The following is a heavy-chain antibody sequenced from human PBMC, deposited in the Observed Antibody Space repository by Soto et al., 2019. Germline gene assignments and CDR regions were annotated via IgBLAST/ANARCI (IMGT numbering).Heavy chain of an antibody. V-gene: IGHV3-48*03. J-gene: IGHJ4*02. CDR2: ISSSGSTI. D-gene: IGHD2-2*01. CDR1: GFTFSSYE. CDR3: ARRPPSWPIDY. Sequence: GGSLRLSCAASGFTFSSYEMNWVRQAPGKGLEWVSYISSSGSTIYYADSVKGRFTISRDNAKNSLYLQMNSLRAEDTAVYYCARRPPSWPIDYWGQGTLVTVSS.